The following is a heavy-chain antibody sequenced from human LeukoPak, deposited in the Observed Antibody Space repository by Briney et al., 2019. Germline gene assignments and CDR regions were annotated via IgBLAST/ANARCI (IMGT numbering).Heavy chain of an antibody. Sequence: GGSLRLSCAASGFTVSSNYMSWVRQAPGKGLEWVSNIYSGGSTYYADSVKGRFTISRDNSKNTVFLQMNSLRAEDTAVYFCARVRLDRSERNLHAFENWGQGTMVTVSS. CDR3: ARVRLDRSERNLHAFEN. D-gene: IGHD1-14*01. V-gene: IGHV3-53*01. CDR2: IYSGGST. CDR1: GFTVSSNY. J-gene: IGHJ3*02.